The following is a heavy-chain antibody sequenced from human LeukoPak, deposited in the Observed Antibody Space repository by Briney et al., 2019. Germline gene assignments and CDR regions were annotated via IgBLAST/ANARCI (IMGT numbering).Heavy chain of an antibody. V-gene: IGHV1-8*02. D-gene: IGHD3-22*01. CDR2: MNPNSGNT. Sequence: ASVKVSCKASGYTFTSYDINWVRQATGQGLEWMGWMNPNSGNTGYAQKFQGRVTFTRNTSIDTAYMGLSSPTSDDTAVYYCARGGMRRGYTDFWGQGTLVTVSS. J-gene: IGHJ4*02. CDR3: ARGGMRRGYTDF. CDR1: GYTFTSYD.